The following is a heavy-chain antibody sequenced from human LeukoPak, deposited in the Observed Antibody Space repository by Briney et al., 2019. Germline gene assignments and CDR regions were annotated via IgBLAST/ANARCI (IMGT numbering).Heavy chain of an antibody. CDR3: ARDTKALMVRGVMVGYYYYGMDV. V-gene: IGHV1-18*04. J-gene: IGHJ6*04. Sequence: ASVKVSCKASGYTFTSYGISWVRQAPGQGLEWMGWISVYNGNTNYAQKLQGRVTMTTDTSTSTAYMELRSLRSDDTAVYYCARDTKALMVRGVMVGYYYYGMDVWGKGTTVTVSS. CDR2: ISVYNGNT. D-gene: IGHD3-10*01. CDR1: GYTFTSYG.